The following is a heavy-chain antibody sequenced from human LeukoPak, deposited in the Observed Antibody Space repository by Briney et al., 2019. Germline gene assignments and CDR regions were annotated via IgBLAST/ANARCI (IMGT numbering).Heavy chain of an antibody. J-gene: IGHJ4*02. CDR2: IYYSGST. CDR3: ARGQRRLQDY. V-gene: IGHV4-61*01. CDR1: GGSVSSDSYF. Sequence: SETLSLTCTVSGGSVSSDSYFWTWIRQPPGKGLEWIGYIYYSGSTNYNPSLKSRVTISLDTSKSQISPNLSSVTAADTAVYYCARGQRRLQDYWGQGTLVTVSS.